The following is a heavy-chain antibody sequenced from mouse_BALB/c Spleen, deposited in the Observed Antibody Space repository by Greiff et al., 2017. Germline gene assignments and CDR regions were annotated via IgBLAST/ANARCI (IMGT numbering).Heavy chain of an antibody. J-gene: IGHJ1*01. CDR2: SRNKANDYTT. V-gene: IGHV7-1*02. CDR1: GFTFSDFY. Sequence: EVQRVESGGGLVQPGGSMRLSCATSGFTFSDFYMEWVRQPPGKRLEWIAASRNKANDYTTEYSASVKGRFIVSRDTSQSILYLQMNALRAEDTAMYYCARDAGYFDVWGAGTTVTVSS. CDR3: ARDAGYFDV.